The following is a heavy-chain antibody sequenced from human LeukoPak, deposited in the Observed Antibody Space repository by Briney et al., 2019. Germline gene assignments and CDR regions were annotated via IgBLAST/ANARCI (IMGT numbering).Heavy chain of an antibody. CDR2: ISYDGSNE. V-gene: IGHV3-30*18. Sequence: GGSLRLSCATSAFTFSSYAMYWVRQAPGKGLEWVAGISYDGSNEYYADSVTGRFTISRDNPQNTLYLLMNSLRAEDTAMYYCAKDRIVGDISGIDYWGQGTLVTVS. J-gene: IGHJ4*02. D-gene: IGHD1-26*01. CDR1: AFTFSSYA. CDR3: AKDRIVGDISGIDY.